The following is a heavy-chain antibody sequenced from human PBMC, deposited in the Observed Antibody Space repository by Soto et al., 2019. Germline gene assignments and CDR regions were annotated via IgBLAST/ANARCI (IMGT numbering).Heavy chain of an antibody. Sequence: GGSLRLSCVASGFTFNTAWMNWVRQAPGKGLEWLGRIKSKKDGETTDYATPAKGRFTISRDDSINTLYVQMNSLQSEDTAVYYCTTGAAVPPAAHPYHDMDVWGKGTTVTVSS. D-gene: IGHD6-13*01. CDR3: TTGAAVPPAAHPYHDMDV. J-gene: IGHJ6*03. CDR2: IKSKKDGETT. CDR1: GFTFNTAW. V-gene: IGHV3-15*01.